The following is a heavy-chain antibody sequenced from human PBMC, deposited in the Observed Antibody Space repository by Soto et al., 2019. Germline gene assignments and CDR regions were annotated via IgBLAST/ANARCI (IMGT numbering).Heavy chain of an antibody. CDR1: GGSFSSSNW. CDR3: ARVGHKARPYGASDY. J-gene: IGHJ4*02. D-gene: IGHD4-17*01. CDR2: IYHSGST. V-gene: IGHV4-4*02. Sequence: PSETLSLTCAVSGGSFSSSNWWSWVRQPPGKGLEWIGEIYHSGSTNYSPSLKSRVTISVDKSKNQFSLKLSSVTAADTAVYYCARVGHKARPYGASDYWGQGTLVTVSS.